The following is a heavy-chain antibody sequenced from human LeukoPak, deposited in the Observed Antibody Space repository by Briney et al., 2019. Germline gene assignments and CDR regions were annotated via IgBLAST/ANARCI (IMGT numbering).Heavy chain of an antibody. J-gene: IGHJ4*02. CDR2: ISGSGDRT. V-gene: IGHV3-23*01. Sequence: GGSLRLSCAASGFTFSSYAMSWVRQAPGKGLEWVSAISGSGDRTYYADSVKGRFTISRDNSKNTLYLQMNSLRAEDTAVYYCAKAPYFQVCDYWGQGTLVTVSS. CDR3: AKAPYFQVCDY. CDR1: GFTFSSYA. D-gene: IGHD2-8*01.